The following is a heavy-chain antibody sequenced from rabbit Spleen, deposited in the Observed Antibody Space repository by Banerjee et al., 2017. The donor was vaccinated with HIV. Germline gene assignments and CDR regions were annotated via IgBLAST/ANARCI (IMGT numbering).Heavy chain of an antibody. CDR1: GFSFSSNW. Sequence: QEQLVESGGGLVKPGASLTLTCTASGFSFSSNWICWVRQAPGKGLEWIACIDTNDGDTDYANWSKGRFTISKTSSTTVTLQMTSLTAADTATYFCARNYVNAFDPWGPGTLVTVS. D-gene: IGHD1-1*01. V-gene: IGHV1S45*01. CDR2: IDTNDGDT. J-gene: IGHJ2*01. CDR3: ARNYVNAFDP.